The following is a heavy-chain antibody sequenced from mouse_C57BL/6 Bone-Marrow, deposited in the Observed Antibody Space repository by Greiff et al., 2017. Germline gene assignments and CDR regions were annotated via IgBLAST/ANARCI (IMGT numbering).Heavy chain of an antibody. V-gene: IGHV5-12*01. D-gene: IGHD2-3*01. J-gene: IGHJ3*01. CDR1: GFTFSDYY. Sequence: QLKQSGGGLVQPGGSLKLSCAASGFTFSDYYMYWVRQTPEKRLEWVAYISNGGGSTYSPDTVKGRFTISRDNAKNTLYLQMSRLKSEDTAMYYCARMGWLLPFAYWGQGTLVTVSA. CDR3: ARMGWLLPFAY. CDR2: ISNGGGST.